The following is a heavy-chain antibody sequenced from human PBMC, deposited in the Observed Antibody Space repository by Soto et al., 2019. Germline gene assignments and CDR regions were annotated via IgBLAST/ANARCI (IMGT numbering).Heavy chain of an antibody. CDR3: ARVIPLENWFDP. CDR2: ISAYNGNT. CDR1: GYTFTSYD. Sequence: ASVKVSCKASGYTFTSYDINWVRQAPGQGLERMGWISAYNGNTNYAQKLQGRVTMTTDTSTSTAYMELRSLRSDDTAVYYCARVIPLENWFDPWGQGTLVTVSS. V-gene: IGHV1-18*01. J-gene: IGHJ5*02.